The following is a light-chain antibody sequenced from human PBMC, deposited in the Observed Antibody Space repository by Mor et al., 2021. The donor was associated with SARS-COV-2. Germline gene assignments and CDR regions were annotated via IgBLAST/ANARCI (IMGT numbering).Light chain of an antibody. CDR2: SAS. Sequence: APRLLIYSASSRATGIADRFSGSVSGTDFTLTISRLEPEDFAVYYCQHYGRSPLSFGPGTKVDFK. CDR3: QHYGRSPLS. J-gene: IGKJ3*01. V-gene: IGKV3-20*01.